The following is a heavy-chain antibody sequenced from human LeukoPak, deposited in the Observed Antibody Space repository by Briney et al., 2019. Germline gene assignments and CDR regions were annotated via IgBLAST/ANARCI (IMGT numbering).Heavy chain of an antibody. J-gene: IGHJ4*02. V-gene: IGHV3-7*01. CDR1: GFTFSSYW. D-gene: IGHD3-22*01. CDR2: IKQDGSEK. CDR3: ARTSSRYYYDSSGYDFDY. Sequence: PGGSLRLSCAASGFTFSSYWMSWVRQAPGKGLEWVASIKQDGSEKYYVDSVKGRFTISRDNAKNSLYLQMNSLRAEDTAVYYCARTSSRYYYDSSGYDFDYWGQGTLVTVSS.